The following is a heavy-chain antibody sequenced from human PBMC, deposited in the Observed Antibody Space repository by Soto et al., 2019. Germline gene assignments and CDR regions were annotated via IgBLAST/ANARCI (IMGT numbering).Heavy chain of an antibody. CDR3: ARGRGEIQGP. J-gene: IGHJ5*02. V-gene: IGHV4-34*01. CDR1: GESFSDNY. D-gene: IGHD3-16*01. CDR2: INHSGST. Sequence: AETLSLTCAVYGESFSDNYWSWIRQPPGKGLEWLGEINHSGSTNHNPSLKSRVTILADTSKKQFSLKLSSVTAADTAVYYCARGRGEIQGPWGQGTLVTVSS.